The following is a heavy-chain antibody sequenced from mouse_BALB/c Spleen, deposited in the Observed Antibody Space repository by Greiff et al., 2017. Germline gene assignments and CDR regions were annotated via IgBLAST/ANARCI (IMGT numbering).Heavy chain of an antibody. Sequence: VQLQQSGPSLVKPSQSLSLTCSASGDTITSGYWNWIRKFPGNRLEYMGYISYSGSTYYNPSLNSRISTTPDTSTNQYYLQLNSVTTADTATYYCARYNGYSYAMDYWGQGTSVTVSS. J-gene: IGHJ4*01. CDR1: GDTITSGY. CDR2: ISYSGST. V-gene: IGHV3-8*02. D-gene: IGHD2-3*01. CDR3: ARYNGYSYAMDY.